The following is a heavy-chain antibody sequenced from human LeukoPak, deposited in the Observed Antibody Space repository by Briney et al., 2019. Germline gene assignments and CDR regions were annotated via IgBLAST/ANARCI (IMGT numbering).Heavy chain of an antibody. CDR2: IYYSGST. V-gene: IGHV4-59*01. J-gene: IGHJ3*02. D-gene: IGHD3-3*01. CDR1: GGSISSYY. CDR3: ARMGTYYDFWSGYGGSFDI. Sequence: SETLSLTCTVSGGSISSYYWSWIWQPPGKGLEWIGYIYYSGSTNYNPSLKSRVTISVDTSKNQFSLKLSSVTAADTAVYYCARMGTYYDFWSGYGGSFDIWGQGTMVTVSS.